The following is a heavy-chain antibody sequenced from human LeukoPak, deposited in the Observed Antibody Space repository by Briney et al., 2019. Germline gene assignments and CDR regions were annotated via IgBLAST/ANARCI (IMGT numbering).Heavy chain of an antibody. CDR2: IYHSGST. Sequence: LETLSLTCTVSGYSISSGYYWGWIRQPPGKGLEWIGSIYHSGSTYYNPSLKSRVTISVDTSKNQFSLKLSSVTAADTAVYYCARDREPRGFDYWGQGTLVTVSS. CDR1: GYSISSGYY. CDR3: ARDREPRGFDY. J-gene: IGHJ4*02. D-gene: IGHD1-14*01. V-gene: IGHV4-38-2*02.